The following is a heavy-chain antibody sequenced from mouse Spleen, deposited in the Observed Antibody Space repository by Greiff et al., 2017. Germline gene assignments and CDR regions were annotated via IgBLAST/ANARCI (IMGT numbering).Heavy chain of an antibody. J-gene: IGHJ2*01. Sequence: VQLQQSGPVLVKPGASVKMSCKASGYTFTDYYMNWVKQSHGKSLEWIGVINPYNGGTSYNQKFKGKATLTVDKSSSTAYMELNSLTSEDSAVYYCARRVTTESGFDYWGQGTTLTVSS. D-gene: IGHD1-1*01. CDR2: INPYNGGT. CDR1: GYTFTDYY. V-gene: IGHV1-19*01. CDR3: ARRVTTESGFDY.